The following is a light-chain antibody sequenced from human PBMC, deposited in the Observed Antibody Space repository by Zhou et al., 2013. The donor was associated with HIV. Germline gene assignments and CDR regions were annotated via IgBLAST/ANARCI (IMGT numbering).Light chain of an antibody. Sequence: DIQLTQSPSFLSASVGDRVTITCRASQGIASYLAWYQQKPGKAPKLLIYLVSTLQSGVPSRFSGSGSGTEFTLRISSLQPEDFATYYCQQLSDYPPYTFGQGTKLEIK. CDR1: QGIASY. V-gene: IGKV1-9*01. CDR3: QQLSDYPPYT. J-gene: IGKJ2*01. CDR2: LVS.